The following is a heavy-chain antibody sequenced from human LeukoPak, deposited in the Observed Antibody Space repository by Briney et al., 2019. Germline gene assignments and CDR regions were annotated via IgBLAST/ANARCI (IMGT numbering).Heavy chain of an antibody. D-gene: IGHD2-21*02. CDR1: GFTFSSYA. V-gene: IGHV3-64*01. J-gene: IGHJ4*02. Sequence: GGSLRLSCAASGFTFSSYAMHWVRRAPGKGLEYVSAISSNGGSTYYANSVKGRFTISRDNSKNTLYLQMGSLRAEDMAVYYCARTKCGGDCYCDYWGQGTLVTVSS. CDR2: ISSNGGST. CDR3: ARTKCGGDCYCDY.